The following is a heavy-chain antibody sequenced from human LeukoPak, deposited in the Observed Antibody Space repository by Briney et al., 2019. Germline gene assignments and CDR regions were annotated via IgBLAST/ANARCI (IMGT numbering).Heavy chain of an antibody. V-gene: IGHV1-18*01. Sequence: ASVKVSCKASGYTFTSYGISWVRQAPGQGLEWMGWISAYNGNTNYAQKLQGRVTMTTDTSTSTAYMELRSLRSDDTAVYYCARANMAWSVAGDYYFDYWGQGTLVTVSS. CDR1: GYTFTSYG. D-gene: IGHD6-19*01. CDR3: ARANMAWSVAGDYYFDY. CDR2: ISAYNGNT. J-gene: IGHJ4*02.